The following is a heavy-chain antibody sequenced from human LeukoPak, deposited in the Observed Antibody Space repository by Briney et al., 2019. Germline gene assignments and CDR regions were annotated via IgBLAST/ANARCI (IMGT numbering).Heavy chain of an antibody. D-gene: IGHD6-25*01. CDR1: GYTFTNYY. J-gene: IGHJ6*04. CDR2: INPNSGGT. V-gene: IGHV1-2*06. Sequence: GASVKVSCKASGYTFTNYYMHWVRQAPGQGLEWMGRINPNSGGTNYAQKFQGRVTMTRDTSSSTAYKDLSRLRSDDTAVYYCARDGSSSGGMDVWGKGTMVTVSS. CDR3: ARDGSSSGGMDV.